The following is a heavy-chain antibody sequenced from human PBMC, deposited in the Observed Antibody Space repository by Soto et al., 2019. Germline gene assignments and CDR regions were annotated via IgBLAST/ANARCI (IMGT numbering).Heavy chain of an antibody. CDR1: GYTFTSYG. CDR3: ACVRVPCQGERLADLAY. V-gene: IGHV1-18*01. Sequence: SSVKVSCKDSGYTFTSYGISWLRQAPGQGIEWMGWISAYNGNTNYAQKLQGRVTMTTDTSTSTAHMELRSLRSDDTALYYCACVRVPCQGERLADLAYGARGTLVPVSA. J-gene: IGHJ4*02. D-gene: IGHD6-25*01. CDR2: ISAYNGNT.